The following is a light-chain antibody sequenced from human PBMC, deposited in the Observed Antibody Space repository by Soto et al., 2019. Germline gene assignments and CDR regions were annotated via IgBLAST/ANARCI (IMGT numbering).Light chain of an antibody. V-gene: IGKV3-20*01. CDR1: QSVSSRY. J-gene: IGKJ5*01. CDR3: QQRGQWPIT. CDR2: GAS. Sequence: IVLTQSPGAVSLSPGERATLSCRASQSVSSRYLAWYRQKPGQAPRLLVYGASSRATGIPDRFSGSGSGTEFTLTISSLQPEDFATYYCQQRGQWPITFGQGTRLEIK.